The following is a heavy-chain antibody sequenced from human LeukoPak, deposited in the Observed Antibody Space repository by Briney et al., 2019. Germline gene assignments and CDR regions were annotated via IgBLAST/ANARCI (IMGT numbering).Heavy chain of an antibody. CDR3: ARVEYSSSSGYYYYYTDV. CDR1: GGSISSYY. V-gene: IGHV4-59*01. CDR2: IYYSGST. D-gene: IGHD6-6*01. Sequence: SETLSLTCTVSGGSISSYYWSWIRQPPGKGLEWIGYIYYSGSTNYNPSLKSRVTISVDTSKNQFSLKLSSVTAADTAVYYCARVEYSSSSGYYYYYTDVWGKGTTVTVSS. J-gene: IGHJ6*03.